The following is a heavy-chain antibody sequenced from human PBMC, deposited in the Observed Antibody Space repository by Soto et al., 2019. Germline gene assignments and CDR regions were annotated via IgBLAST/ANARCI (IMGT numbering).Heavy chain of an antibody. CDR2: IYPGDSDT. V-gene: IGHV5-51*01. CDR3: ARLPARGYSHGSPFDY. Sequence: PGESLKISCKGSGYSFTNYWIGWVRQMPGKGLEWMGIIYPGDSDTRYSPSFQGQVTISADKSISTAYLQWSSLKASDTAMYYCARLPARGYSHGSPFDYWGQGTLVTVSS. J-gene: IGHJ4*02. D-gene: IGHD5-18*01. CDR1: GYSFTNYW.